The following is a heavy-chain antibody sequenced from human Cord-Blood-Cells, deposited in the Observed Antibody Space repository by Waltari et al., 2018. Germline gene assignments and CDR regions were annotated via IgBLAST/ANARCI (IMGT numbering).Heavy chain of an antibody. D-gene: IGHD4-17*01. CDR1: GFTFSSSA. CDR3: AKDLDDYGDYYYYGMDV. Sequence: EVQLLESGGGLVQPGGSLRLSCAASGFTFSSSAMSWVRQAPGKGLEWVSAISGSGGSTYYADSVKGRFTISRDNSKNTLYLQMNSLRAEDTAVYYCAKDLDDYGDYYYYGMDVWGQGTTVTVSS. V-gene: IGHV3-23*01. CDR2: ISGSGGST. J-gene: IGHJ6*02.